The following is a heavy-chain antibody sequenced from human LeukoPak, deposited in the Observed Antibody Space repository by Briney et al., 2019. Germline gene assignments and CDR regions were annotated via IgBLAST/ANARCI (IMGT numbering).Heavy chain of an antibody. CDR2: IIPIFGTA. V-gene: IGHV1-69*05. J-gene: IGHJ3*02. CDR3: ARFRRWLQLGAFDI. D-gene: IGHD5-24*01. Sequence: GASVKVSCKASGGTFSSYAISWVRQAPGQGLEWMGGIIPIFGTANYAQKFQGRVTITTDESTSTAYMELSSLRSEDTAVYYCARFRRWLQLGAFDIWGQGTMVTVSS. CDR1: GGTFSSYA.